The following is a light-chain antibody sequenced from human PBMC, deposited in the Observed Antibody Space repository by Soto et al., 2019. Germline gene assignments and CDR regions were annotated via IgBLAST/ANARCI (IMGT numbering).Light chain of an antibody. CDR3: QQYYSYPFT. Sequence: AIRMTQSPSSFSASTGDRVTITCRASQGISSYLAWYQQKPGKAPKLLIYAASTLQSGVPSRFSGSGSGTDLTLPISCLQSEDFATYYCQQYYSYPFTFGPGTKVDIK. CDR1: QGISSY. J-gene: IGKJ3*01. V-gene: IGKV1-8*01. CDR2: AAS.